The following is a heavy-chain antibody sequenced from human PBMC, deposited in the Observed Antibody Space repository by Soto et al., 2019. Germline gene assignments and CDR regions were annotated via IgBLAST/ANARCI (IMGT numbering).Heavy chain of an antibody. CDR2: IWYDGSNK. CDR3: ARDEGNYYDSSGYDY. Sequence: GGSLRLSCAASGFTFSSYGMHWVRQAPGKGLEWVAVIWYDGSNKYYADSVKGRFTISRDNSKNTLYLQMNSLRAEDTAVYYCARDEGNYYDSSGYDYWGQGTLVTVSS. J-gene: IGHJ4*02. CDR1: GFTFSSYG. V-gene: IGHV3-33*01. D-gene: IGHD3-22*01.